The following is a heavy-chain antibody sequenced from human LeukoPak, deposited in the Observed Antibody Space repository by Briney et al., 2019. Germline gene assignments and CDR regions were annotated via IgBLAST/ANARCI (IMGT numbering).Heavy chain of an antibody. D-gene: IGHD4-17*01. CDR1: GYTFTSYE. CDR3: ARGRVTTVTTDYYYYMDV. CDR2: MNPNSGNT. J-gene: IGHJ6*03. V-gene: IGHV1-8*01. Sequence: GSVKVSCKASGYTFTSYEINWVRQATGQGLEWMGWMNPNSGNTGYAQKSQGRVTMTRNTSISTAYMELSSLRSEDTAVYYCARGRVTTVTTDYYYYMDVWGKGTTVTISS.